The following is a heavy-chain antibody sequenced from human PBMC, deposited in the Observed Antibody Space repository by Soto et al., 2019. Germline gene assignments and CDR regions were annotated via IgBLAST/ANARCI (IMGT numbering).Heavy chain of an antibody. V-gene: IGHV1-2*02. CDR1: GYTFTDYF. J-gene: IGHJ4*02. CDR3: TRSTQYSASLEFDF. D-gene: IGHD5-12*01. CDR2: INPDNGGT. Sequence: ASVKVSCKASGYTFTDYFIHWVRQAPGQGLEWMGWINPDNGGTVYAQKFQGRITMARDTPVSTVYMELSGLRSGDTAVYYCTRSTQYSASLEFDFWGQGTLVTVSS.